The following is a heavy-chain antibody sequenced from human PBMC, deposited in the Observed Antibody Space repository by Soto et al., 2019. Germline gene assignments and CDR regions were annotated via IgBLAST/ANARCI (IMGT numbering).Heavy chain of an antibody. D-gene: IGHD6-19*01. J-gene: IGHJ6*02. CDR2: ISWNSGTI. Sequence: PGGSLRLSCAASGFTFDDHAMHWVRQGPGKGLEWVSGISWNSGTIVYADSVKGRFTISRDNTKNSLYLQMDSLRREDTALYYCAKDITSTGWYFGLDLWGQGTPVTVYS. CDR1: GFTFDDHA. CDR3: AKDITSTGWYFGLDL. V-gene: IGHV3-9*01.